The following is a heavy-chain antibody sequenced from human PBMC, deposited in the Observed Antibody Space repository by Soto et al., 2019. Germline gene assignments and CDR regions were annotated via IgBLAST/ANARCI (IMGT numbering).Heavy chain of an antibody. CDR3: TRGPRPISTGTGAY. Sequence: AGSLRLSCAASGFIFKMYWMHWVRQSPGKGLVWISRIYNDGTYSDYADSVRGRFTISRDNVNDTLYLQMNNLRAEDSGLYYCTRGPRPISTGTGAYWGQGTQVTVSS. V-gene: IGHV3-74*01. CDR1: GFIFKMYW. J-gene: IGHJ4*02. CDR2: IYNDGTYS. D-gene: IGHD3-10*01.